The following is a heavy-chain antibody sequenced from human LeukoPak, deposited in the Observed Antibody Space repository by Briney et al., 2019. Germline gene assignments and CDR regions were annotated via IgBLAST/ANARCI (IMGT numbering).Heavy chain of an antibody. J-gene: IGHJ6*03. D-gene: IGHD3-22*01. V-gene: IGHV1-18*01. CDR3: ARDYYDSSGYYRGFYYYYMDV. Sequence: EASVKVSCKASGYTFTSYGISWVRQAPGQGLEWMGWISAYNGNTNYAQKLQGRVTMTTDTSTSTAYMELRSLRSDDTAVYYCARDYYDSSGYYRGFYYYYMDVWGKGTTVTISS. CDR1: GYTFTSYG. CDR2: ISAYNGNT.